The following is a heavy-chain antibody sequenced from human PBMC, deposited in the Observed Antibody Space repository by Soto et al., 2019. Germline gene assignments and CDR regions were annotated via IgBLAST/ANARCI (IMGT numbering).Heavy chain of an antibody. Sequence: SETLSLTSTVSGGSLSSCYWNWIRPPPGKGLEWIGYIYYSGSTYYNPSLKSRVTISVDTSKNQFSLKLNSVTAADTAVYYCATQFSAYDYGGIRVWGQGTLVTVSS. CDR1: GGSLSSCY. D-gene: IGHD5-12*01. V-gene: IGHV4-59*03. CDR2: IYYSGST. CDR3: ATQFSAYDYGGIRV. J-gene: IGHJ4*02.